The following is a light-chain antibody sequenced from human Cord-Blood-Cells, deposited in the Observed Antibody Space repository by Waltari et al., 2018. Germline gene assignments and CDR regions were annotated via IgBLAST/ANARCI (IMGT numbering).Light chain of an antibody. J-gene: IGLJ2*01. CDR2: YVS. Sequence: QSALTQPRSVSGSPGQSVTISCTGTSSDVGGYNYVAWYQQHPGKAPKLMIYYVSKRPSGVPDRFSGSKSGNPASLTISGLQAEDETDYYCCSYAGSYTVVFGGGTKLTVL. CDR1: SSDVGGYNY. V-gene: IGLV2-11*01. CDR3: CSYAGSYTVV.